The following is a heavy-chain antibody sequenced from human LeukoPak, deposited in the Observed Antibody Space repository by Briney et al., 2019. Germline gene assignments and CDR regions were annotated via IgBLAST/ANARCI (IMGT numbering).Heavy chain of an antibody. V-gene: IGHV4-34*01. Sequence: SETLSLTCSVSGGSISSYYWSWIRQPPGKGLEWIGEINHSGSTNYNPSLKSRVTISVDTSKNQFSLKLSSVTAADTAVYYCARSSIAAESYHGDLDYWGQGTLVTVSS. D-gene: IGHD6-13*01. CDR1: GGSISSYY. CDR2: INHSGST. J-gene: IGHJ4*02. CDR3: ARSSIAAESYHGDLDY.